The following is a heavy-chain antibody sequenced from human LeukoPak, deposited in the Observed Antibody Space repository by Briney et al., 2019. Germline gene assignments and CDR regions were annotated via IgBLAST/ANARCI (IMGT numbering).Heavy chain of an antibody. Sequence: PGGSLRLSCAASGFTFSSYGMHWVRQAPGKGLEWVAVISYDGGNKYYADSVKGRFTISRDNSKNTLYLRMNSLRAEDTAVYYCVKNTAAAGLNWFDPWGQGTLVTVSS. J-gene: IGHJ5*02. CDR1: GFTFSSYG. CDR2: ISYDGGNK. D-gene: IGHD6-13*01. CDR3: VKNTAAAGLNWFDP. V-gene: IGHV3-30*18.